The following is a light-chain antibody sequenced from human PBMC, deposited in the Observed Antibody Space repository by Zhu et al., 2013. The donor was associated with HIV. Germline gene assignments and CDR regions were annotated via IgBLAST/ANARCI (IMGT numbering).Light chain of an antibody. CDR1: QSISSW. Sequence: DIQMTQSPSTLSASVGDRVTITCRASQSISSWLAWYQQKPGKAPNLLIYKASSLESGVPSRFSGSGSGTEFTLTISSLQPDDFATYYCQQYNSYPWTFGQGTEGG. V-gene: IGKV1-5*03. CDR3: QQYNSYPWT. J-gene: IGKJ1*01. CDR2: KAS.